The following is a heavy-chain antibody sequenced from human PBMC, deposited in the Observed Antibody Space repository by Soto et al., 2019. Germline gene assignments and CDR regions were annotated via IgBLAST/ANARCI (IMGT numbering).Heavy chain of an antibody. CDR3: ARSKGQQLALFDY. J-gene: IGHJ4*02. Sequence: QVQLQESGPGLVKPSQTLSLTCTVSGGSISSGGYYWSWIRQHPGKGLEWIGYIYYSGSTYYNPSRKRPVTISVDTSKNQFSLKLSSVTAADTAVYYCARSKGQQLALFDYWGQGTLVTVSS. CDR2: IYYSGST. V-gene: IGHV4-31*01. CDR1: GGSISSGGYY. D-gene: IGHD6-13*01.